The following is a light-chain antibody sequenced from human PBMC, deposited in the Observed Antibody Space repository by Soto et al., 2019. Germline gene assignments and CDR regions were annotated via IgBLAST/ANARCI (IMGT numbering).Light chain of an antibody. J-gene: IGKJ5*01. V-gene: IGKV1-5*03. CDR3: QKANSFPPT. CDR1: QNIGSW. Sequence: DIQMTPSHSTLSASVLDRVNMTFRSSQNIGSWVAWYQQQPGKGPKFLINKVSNLESGVPSRISGSGSGTDFTLTISSLQPEDFATYYCQKANSFPPTFGQGTRLEIK. CDR2: KVS.